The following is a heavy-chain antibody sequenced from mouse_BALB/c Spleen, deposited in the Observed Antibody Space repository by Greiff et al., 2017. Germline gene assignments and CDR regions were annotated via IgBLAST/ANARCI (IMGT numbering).Heavy chain of an antibody. CDR3: ARGDYDAYFDY. CDR1: GFTFSSYG. D-gene: IGHD2-4*01. CDR2: ISSGGSYT. J-gene: IGHJ2*01. Sequence: EVKLVESGGDLVKPGGSLKLSCAASGFTFSSYGMSWVRQTPDKRLEWVATISSGGSYTYYPDSVKGRFTISRDNAKNTLYLQMSSLKSEDTAMYYCARGDYDAYFDYWGQGTTLTVSS. V-gene: IGHV5-6*02.